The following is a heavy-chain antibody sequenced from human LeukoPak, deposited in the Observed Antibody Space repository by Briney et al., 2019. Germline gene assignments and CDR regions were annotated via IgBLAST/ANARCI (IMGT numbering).Heavy chain of an antibody. CDR2: IYTSGST. D-gene: IGHD3-10*01. Sequence: SETLSLTCTVSGGSISSGSYYWSWIRQPTGKGLEWIGRIYTSGSTNYNPSLKSRVTISVDTSKNQFSLKLSSVTAADTAVYYCARATGYYYGMDVWGQGTTVTVSS. J-gene: IGHJ6*02. CDR3: ARATGYYYGMDV. V-gene: IGHV4-61*02. CDR1: GGSISSGSYY.